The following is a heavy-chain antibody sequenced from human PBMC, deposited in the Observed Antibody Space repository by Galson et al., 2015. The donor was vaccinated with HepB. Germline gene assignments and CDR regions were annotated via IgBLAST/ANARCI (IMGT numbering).Heavy chain of an antibody. Sequence: SLRLSCAASGFTFSSYGMHWVRQAPGKGLEWVAVIWYDGSNKYYADSVEGRFTISRDNSKNTLYLQMNSLRAEDTAVYYCARFDYDSSGYYYGGVDYWGQGTLVTVSS. J-gene: IGHJ4*02. D-gene: IGHD3-22*01. CDR2: IWYDGSNK. V-gene: IGHV3-33*08. CDR3: ARFDYDSSGYYYGGVDY. CDR1: GFTFSSYG.